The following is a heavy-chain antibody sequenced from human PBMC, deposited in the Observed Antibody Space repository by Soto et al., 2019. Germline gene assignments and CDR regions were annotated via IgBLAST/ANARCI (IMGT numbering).Heavy chain of an antibody. CDR1: GYTFTSYD. J-gene: IGHJ4*02. D-gene: IGHD3-22*01. CDR2: MNPNSGNT. Sequence: QVQLVQSGAEVKKPGASVKVSCKASGYTFTSYDINWVRQATGQGLEWMGWMNPNSGNTGYAQKFQGTVTMTRNNSISTTYMELSSLRSEDTAVYYCARAIPYERSGYYRPRFDYWGQGTLVTFSS. CDR3: ARAIPYERSGYYRPRFDY. V-gene: IGHV1-8*01.